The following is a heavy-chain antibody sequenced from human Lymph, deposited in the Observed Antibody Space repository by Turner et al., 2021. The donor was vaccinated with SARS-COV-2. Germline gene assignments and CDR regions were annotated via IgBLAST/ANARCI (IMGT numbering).Heavy chain of an antibody. D-gene: IGHD1-1*01. CDR2: FYKIGSN. V-gene: IGHV4-59*08. J-gene: IGHJ6*02. CDR1: GGSISSTS. CDR3: ARHQGSTSGYDHGMDV. Sequence: QVQLQESGPGLVWPSETLYLTCTVPGGSISSTSWSWIRQSPGRGLEWIGYFYKIGSNDYNPTLRSRVTISVDTSKNQLSLNLISVTAADTAVYYCARHQGSTSGYDHGMDVWGQGTAVIVSS.